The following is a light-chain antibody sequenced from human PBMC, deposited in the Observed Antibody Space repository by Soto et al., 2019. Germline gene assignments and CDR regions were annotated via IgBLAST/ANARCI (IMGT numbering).Light chain of an antibody. V-gene: IGLV2-14*01. Sequence: QSVLTQPASVSGSPGQSITISCTGTSSDVGGYNAVSWYQQHPGRAPKLMIYDVSNRPSGISNRFSGSKSGSTASLTISGLQAEDEADYYCSSYTSSSTRVFGTGTKVTVL. CDR2: DVS. J-gene: IGLJ1*01. CDR1: SSDVGGYNA. CDR3: SSYTSSSTRV.